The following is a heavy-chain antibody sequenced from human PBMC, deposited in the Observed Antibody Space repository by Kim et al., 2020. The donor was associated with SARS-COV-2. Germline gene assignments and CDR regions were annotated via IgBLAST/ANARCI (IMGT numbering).Heavy chain of an antibody. Sequence: DSVKGRFTISRDNSKNTLYLQMNSLRAEDTAVYYCAKDSGYSSSWGGMDVWGQGTTVTVSS. CDR3: AKDSGYSSSWGGMDV. V-gene: IGHV3-30*02. D-gene: IGHD6-13*01. J-gene: IGHJ6*02.